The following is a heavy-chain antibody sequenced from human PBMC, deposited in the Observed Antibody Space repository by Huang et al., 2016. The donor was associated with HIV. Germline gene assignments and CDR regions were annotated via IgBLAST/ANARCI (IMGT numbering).Heavy chain of an antibody. J-gene: IGHJ6*03. V-gene: IGHV4-39*01. D-gene: IGHD3-10*01. Sequence: QLLLQESGPGLVKSSAALALTCAVSGGSIRSSDYHWGWIRQPPGKGLEWIGSIYYKGMTPYSPSLKSRVTIAVDTSKNLFFLNLTSMTAADTAVYYCARHREGPVAYYSGWGSHLNYMDVWGRGRTVVVSS. CDR2: IYYKGMT. CDR3: ARHREGPVAYYSGWGSHLNYMDV. CDR1: GGSIRSSDYH.